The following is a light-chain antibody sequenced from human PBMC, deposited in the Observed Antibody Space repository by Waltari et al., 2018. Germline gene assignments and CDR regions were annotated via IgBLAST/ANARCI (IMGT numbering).Light chain of an antibody. J-gene: IGLJ2*01. V-gene: IGLV2-14*03. CDR2: DVS. CDR1: ARDIGAYDY. Sequence: QSALTQPASVSGSPVQSITISCTGTARDIGAYDYVSWYQQHPDKVHTVIIYDVSLRPSGIADRFSGSKAGETAFLTISGVQAEDEGDYYGSSFTTSDTLVSFGGGTKVTVL. CDR3: SSFTTSDTLVS.